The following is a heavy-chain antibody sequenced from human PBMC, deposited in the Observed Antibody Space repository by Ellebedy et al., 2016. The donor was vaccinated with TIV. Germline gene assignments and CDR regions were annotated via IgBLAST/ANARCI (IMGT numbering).Heavy chain of an antibody. J-gene: IGHJ3*02. CDR2: IYYTGTT. CDR1: GGSMRSYY. CDR3: AIHRRKVFTPPRANAFDI. D-gene: IGHD2-8*01. V-gene: IGHV4-39*01. Sequence: MPSETLSLTCTVSGGSMRSYYWGWIRQPPGQGLEYIGSIYYTGTTYCNPSLKSRVTISVDTSKNQFSLTLSSVTAADTALYYCAIHRRKVFTPPRANAFDIWGQGAMVTVSS.